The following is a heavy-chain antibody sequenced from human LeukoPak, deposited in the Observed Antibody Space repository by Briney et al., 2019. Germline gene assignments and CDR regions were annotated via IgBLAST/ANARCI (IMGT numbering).Heavy chain of an antibody. V-gene: IGHV1-46*01. Sequence: GASVKVSCKASGYTFTSYYMHWVRQAPGQGLEWMGIINPSGGSTSYAQKFQGRVTMTRDMSTSTVYMELSSLRSEDTAVYYCARGGGVAIFGVVIRQHYYYYMDVWGKGTTVTVSS. CDR2: INPSGGST. D-gene: IGHD3-3*01. CDR3: ARGGGVAIFGVVIRQHYYYYMDV. CDR1: GYTFTSYY. J-gene: IGHJ6*03.